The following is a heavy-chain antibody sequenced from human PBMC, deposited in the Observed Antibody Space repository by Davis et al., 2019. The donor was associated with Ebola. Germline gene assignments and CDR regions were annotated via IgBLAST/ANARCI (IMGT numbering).Heavy chain of an antibody. CDR3: ARVFRKYCSSNSCPIDY. J-gene: IGHJ4*02. CDR1: GGSFSGYY. V-gene: IGHV4-34*01. D-gene: IGHD2-2*01. CDR2: INHSGST. Sequence: SETLSLTCAVYGGSFSGYYWSWIRQPPGKGLEWIGEINHSGSTNYNPSLKSRVTISVDTSKNQFSLKLSSVTAADTAVYYCARVFRKYCSSNSCPIDYWGQGTLVTVSS.